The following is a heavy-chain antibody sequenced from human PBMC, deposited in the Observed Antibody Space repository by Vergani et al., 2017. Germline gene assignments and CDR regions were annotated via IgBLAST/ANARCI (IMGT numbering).Heavy chain of an antibody. CDR2: ISGSGGST. V-gene: IGHV3-23*04. D-gene: IGHD2-2*01. CDR3: AAAVVVPAAMSAFDI. CDR1: GFTFSSYA. J-gene: IGHJ3*02. Sequence: EVQLVESGGGLVQPGRSLRLSCAASGFTFSSYAMSWVRQAPGKGLEWVSGISGSGGSTYYADSVKGRFTISRDNSKNTLYLQMNSLRSDDTAVYYCAAAVVVPAAMSAFDIWGQGTMVTVSS.